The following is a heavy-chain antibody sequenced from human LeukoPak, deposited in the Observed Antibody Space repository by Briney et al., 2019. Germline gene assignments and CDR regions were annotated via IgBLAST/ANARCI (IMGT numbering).Heavy chain of an antibody. CDR3: ARGAANGHSSFDY. J-gene: IGHJ4*02. CDR2: IIPIFGTA. V-gene: IGHV1-69*05. Sequence: GASVKVSCKASGGTFSSYAISWVRQAPGQGLEWMGRIIPIFGTANYAQKFQGRVTITTDESTSTAYMELSSLRSEDTAVYYCARGAANGHSSFDYWGQGTLVTVSS. D-gene: IGHD6-19*01. CDR1: GGTFSSYA.